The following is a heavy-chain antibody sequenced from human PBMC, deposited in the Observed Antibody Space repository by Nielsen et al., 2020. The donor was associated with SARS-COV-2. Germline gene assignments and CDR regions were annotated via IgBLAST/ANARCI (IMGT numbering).Heavy chain of an antibody. CDR2: VFATGST. CDR3: ARGPNYEITIFGVVTDNWFDP. V-gene: IGHV4-61*02. Sequence: SETLSLTCTVSGASLSSGSYYWTWIRQPAGKGLEWIGRVFATGSTDYNPSLKSRVTISIDTSKNQFSLNLRFVTAADTAVYYCARGPNYEITIFGVVTDNWFDPWGQGTLVTVSS. CDR1: GASLSSGSYY. D-gene: IGHD3-3*01. J-gene: IGHJ5*02.